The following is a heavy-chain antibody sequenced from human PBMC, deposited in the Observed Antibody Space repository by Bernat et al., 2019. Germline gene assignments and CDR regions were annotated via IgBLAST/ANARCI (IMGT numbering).Heavy chain of an antibody. V-gene: IGHV3-43*02. D-gene: IGHD2-15*01. CDR2: ISGDGGST. CDR3: AKGNVYCSGGSCYSGFGVFDY. J-gene: IGHJ4*02. CDR1: GFTFDDYA. Sequence: EVQLVESGGGVVQHGGSLRLSCAASGFTFDDYAMHWVRQAPGKGLEWVSLISGDGGSTYYADSVKGRFTISRDNSKNSLYLQMNSLRTEDTALYYCAKGNVYCSGGSCYSGFGVFDYWGQGTLVTVSS.